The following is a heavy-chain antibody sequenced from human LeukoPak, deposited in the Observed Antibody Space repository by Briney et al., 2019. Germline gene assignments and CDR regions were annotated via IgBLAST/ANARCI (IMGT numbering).Heavy chain of an antibody. Sequence: SETLSLTCTVSGGSISSYYWSWIRQPPGKGLEWIGYIYTSGSINYNPSLKSRVTISVDTSKNQFSLKLSSVTAADTAVYYCARLGRVVVAATRSYYYMDVWGKGTTVTVSS. D-gene: IGHD2-15*01. CDR1: GGSISSYY. V-gene: IGHV4-4*09. CDR3: ARLGRVVVAATRSYYYMDV. CDR2: IYTSGSI. J-gene: IGHJ6*03.